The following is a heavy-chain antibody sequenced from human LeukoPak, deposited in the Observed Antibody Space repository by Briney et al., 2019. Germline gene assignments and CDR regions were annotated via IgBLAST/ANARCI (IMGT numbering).Heavy chain of an antibody. CDR1: GYSFSGNW. CDR2: IYPGDSDT. D-gene: IGHD6-13*01. CDR3: ARHMGGHHQQPDY. Sequence: GESLKISCKGSGYSFSGNWIGWVRQMPGKGLEWMGIIYPGDSDTRYSPSFQGQVTISVDKSSATAYLQWSSLRASDTAMYYCARHMGGHHQQPDYWGQGTLVTVSA. V-gene: IGHV5-51*01. J-gene: IGHJ4*02.